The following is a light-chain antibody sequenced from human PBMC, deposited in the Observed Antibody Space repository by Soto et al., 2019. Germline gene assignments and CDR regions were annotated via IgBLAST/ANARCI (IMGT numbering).Light chain of an antibody. CDR1: QNIKTY. CDR2: AAS. V-gene: IGKV1-39*01. CDR3: QQSFSSPPWT. Sequence: DIQMTQSPSSLSASVGDSVTITCRASQNIKTYLNWYQKKPGKAPNLLXYAASSLHSGVPSRFSGSGSGTDLTLTISSLQPEDFANYYCQQSFSSPPWTFGQGTKVDIK. J-gene: IGKJ1*01.